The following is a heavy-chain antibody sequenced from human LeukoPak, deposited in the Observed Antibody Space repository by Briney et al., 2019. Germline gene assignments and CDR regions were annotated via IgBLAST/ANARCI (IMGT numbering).Heavy chain of an antibody. V-gene: IGHV1-18*01. Sequence: ASVKVSCKASGYTFTNYGISWVRQAPGQGLEWMGWISAYHGGTNYAQKLQGGVTMTTDTSTSTAYMELRSLRSDDTAVYFCARDSGITGTTSSLDYWGQGTLVTVSS. J-gene: IGHJ4*02. CDR1: GYTFTNYG. CDR2: ISAYHGGT. CDR3: ARDSGITGTTSSLDY. D-gene: IGHD1-7*01.